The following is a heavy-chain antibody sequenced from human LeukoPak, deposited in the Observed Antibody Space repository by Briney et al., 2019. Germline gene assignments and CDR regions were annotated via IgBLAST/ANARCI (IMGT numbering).Heavy chain of an antibody. V-gene: IGHV4-59*05. CDR3: ARHLGRRSVLGALYD. D-gene: IGHD5/OR15-5a*01. CDR1: GGSISSYY. CDR2: IYYSGST. J-gene: IGHJ4*02. Sequence: SETLSLTCTVSGGSISSYYWSWIRQPPGKGLEWIGSIYYSGSTYYNPSLKSRVTISVDTSKNQFSLKLSSVTAADTAVYYCARHLGRRSVLGALYDWGQGTLVTVSS.